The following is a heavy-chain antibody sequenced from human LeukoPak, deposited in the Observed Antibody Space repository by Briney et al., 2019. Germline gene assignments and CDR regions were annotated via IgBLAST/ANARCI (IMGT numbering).Heavy chain of an antibody. J-gene: IGHJ6*02. CDR2: IWYDGSNK. Sequence: GGSLRLSCAASGFTFSSYGMHWVRQAPGKGLEWVAVIWYDGSNKYYADSVKGRFTISRDNSKNTLYLQMNSLRAEDTAVYYCARVPYCSSTNCYRRGMDVWGQGTTVTVSS. CDR1: GFTFSSYG. V-gene: IGHV3-33*01. D-gene: IGHD2-2*01. CDR3: ARVPYCSSTNCYRRGMDV.